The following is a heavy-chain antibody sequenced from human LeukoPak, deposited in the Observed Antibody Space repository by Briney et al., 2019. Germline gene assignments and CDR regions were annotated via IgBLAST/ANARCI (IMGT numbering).Heavy chain of an antibody. J-gene: IGHJ4*02. Sequence: GGSLRLSCAASGFTVSLYYMTWVRQAPGKGLEWVAVIWYDGSNKYYADSVKGRFTISRDNSKNTLYLQMNSLRAEDTAVYYCARSIAVAGRGFDYWGQGTLVTVSS. D-gene: IGHD6-19*01. CDR3: ARSIAVAGRGFDY. V-gene: IGHV3-33*08. CDR1: GFTVSLYY. CDR2: IWYDGSNK.